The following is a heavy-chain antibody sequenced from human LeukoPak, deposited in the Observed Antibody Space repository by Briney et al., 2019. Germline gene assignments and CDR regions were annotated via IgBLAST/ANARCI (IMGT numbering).Heavy chain of an antibody. Sequence: PSETLSLTCAVSGGSISSSSYYWGWIRQPPGKGLEWIGSSYYSGSTYYNPSLKSRVTISVDTSKNQFSLKLSSVTAADTAVYYCARLSAAAGKVYYYDSIWGQGTLVTVSS. CDR1: GGSISSSSYY. CDR2: SYYSGST. V-gene: IGHV4-39*07. D-gene: IGHD6-13*01. CDR3: ARLSAAAGKVYYYDSI. J-gene: IGHJ4*02.